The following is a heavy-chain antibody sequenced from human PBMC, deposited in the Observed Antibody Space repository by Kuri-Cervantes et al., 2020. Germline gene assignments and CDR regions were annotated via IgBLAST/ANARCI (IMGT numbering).Heavy chain of an antibody. D-gene: IGHD2-15*01. J-gene: IGHJ4*02. Sequence: VSVKVSCKASGYTFTSYDINWVRQATGQGLEWMGWMNPNSGNTGYAQKFQGRVTMTRNTSISTAHMELSSLRSEDTAVYYCVRTSILCSGGSCYDDWGQGTLVTVSS. CDR3: VRTSILCSGGSCYDD. CDR2: MNPNSGNT. V-gene: IGHV1-8*01. CDR1: GYTFTSYD.